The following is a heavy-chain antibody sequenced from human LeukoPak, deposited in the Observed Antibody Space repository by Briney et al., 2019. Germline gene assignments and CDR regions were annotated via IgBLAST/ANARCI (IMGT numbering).Heavy chain of an antibody. Sequence: GESLQISCKGSGYSFTSYWIGWVRQMPGKGLEWMGIIYPGDSDTRYSPSFQGQVTISADKSISTAYLQWSSLKASDTAMYYCARHVPLYYYDSSGYNYFDYWGQGTLVTVSS. CDR1: GYSFTSYW. V-gene: IGHV5-51*01. J-gene: IGHJ4*02. CDR3: ARHVPLYYYDSSGYNYFDY. D-gene: IGHD3-22*01. CDR2: IYPGDSDT.